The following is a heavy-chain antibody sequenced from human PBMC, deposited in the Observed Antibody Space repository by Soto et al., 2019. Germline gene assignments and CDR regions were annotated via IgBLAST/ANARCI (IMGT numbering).Heavy chain of an antibody. J-gene: IGHJ6*02. V-gene: IGHV1-2*04. CDR3: ARGSIAARPGYYYYGMDV. D-gene: IGHD6-6*01. CDR2: INPNSGGT. CDR1: GYTLTGYY. Sequence: ASVKVSCKASGYTLTGYYMHWVRQAPGQGLEWMGWINPNSGGTNYAQKFQGWVTMTRDTSISTAYMELSRLRSDDTAVYYCARGSIAARPGYYYYGMDVWGQGTTVTVSS.